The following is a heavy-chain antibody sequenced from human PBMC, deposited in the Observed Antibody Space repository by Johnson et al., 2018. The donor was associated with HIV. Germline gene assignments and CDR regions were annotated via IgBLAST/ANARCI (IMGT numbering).Heavy chain of an antibody. CDR3: AKDLVVINVRYAFHI. CDR2: IYSGGNT. CDR1: GFTVSSNY. V-gene: IGHV3-53*01. Sequence: VQLVESGGGLIQPGGSLRLSCAASGFTVSSNYMSWVRQAPGKGLEWVSVIYSGGNTYYADSVRHRFTISRDDSKNTLYLQMNSLRPEDTAFYYCAKDLVVINVRYAFHIWGQGTMVTVS. J-gene: IGHJ3*02. D-gene: IGHD3-22*01.